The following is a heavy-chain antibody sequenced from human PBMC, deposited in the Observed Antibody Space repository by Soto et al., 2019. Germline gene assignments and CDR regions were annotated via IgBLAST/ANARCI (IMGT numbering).Heavy chain of an antibody. CDR1: GFTVSNNY. J-gene: IGHJ4*02. Sequence: EVQLVETGGGLIQPGGSLRLSCAASGFTVSNNYMSWVRQSPGKGLEWVSLIYSVGSTYYADSEKGRFTIYRDNSKNTLSLQMKSLRAEDTAVYYCATYSSLDYWGQGTLVTVSS. V-gene: IGHV3-53*02. D-gene: IGHD6-13*01. CDR2: IYSVGST. CDR3: ATYSSLDY.